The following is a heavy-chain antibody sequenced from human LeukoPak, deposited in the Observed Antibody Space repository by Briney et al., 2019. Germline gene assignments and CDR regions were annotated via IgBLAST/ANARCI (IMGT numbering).Heavy chain of an antibody. CDR1: GFTFSSYW. Sequence: PGGSLRLSCAASGFTFSSYWMHWVRQAPGKGLVWASRINSDGSSTSYADSVKGRFTISRDNAKNTLYLQMNSLRAEDTAVYYCAREGAYYDSSGYYRWFDPWGQGTLVTVSS. CDR2: INSDGSST. V-gene: IGHV3-74*01. D-gene: IGHD3-22*01. J-gene: IGHJ5*02. CDR3: AREGAYYDSSGYYRWFDP.